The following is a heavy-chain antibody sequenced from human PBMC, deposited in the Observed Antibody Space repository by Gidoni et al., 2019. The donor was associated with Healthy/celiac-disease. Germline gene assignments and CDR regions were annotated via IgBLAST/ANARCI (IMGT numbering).Heavy chain of an antibody. CDR3: AHRDIVVVPAAMGVRTYNWFDP. CDR1: GFSLSTSGVG. Sequence: QITLKESGPTLVKPTQTLTLTCTFSGFSLSTSGVGVGWIRQPPGKALEWLALIYWDDDKRYSPSLKSRLTITKDTSKNQVVLTMTNMDPVDTATYYCAHRDIVVVPAAMGVRTYNWFDPWGQGTLVTVSS. V-gene: IGHV2-5*02. D-gene: IGHD2-2*01. CDR2: IYWDDDK. J-gene: IGHJ5*02.